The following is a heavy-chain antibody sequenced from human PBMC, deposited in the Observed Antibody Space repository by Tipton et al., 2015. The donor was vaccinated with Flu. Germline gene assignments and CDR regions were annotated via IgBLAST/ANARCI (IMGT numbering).Heavy chain of an antibody. CDR3: AKKSATSRDAFDI. CDR1: GFIFDSSD. J-gene: IGHJ3*02. V-gene: IGHV3-30*02. CDR2: IQFHGGNQ. D-gene: IGHD3-3*01. Sequence: SLRLSCVASGFIFDSSDMHWVRQAPGKGLEWVAFIQFHGGNQHYADSVKGRFTCSRDNSRSTLYLEMNSLRREDTAVYFCAKKSATSRDAFDIWGQGTMVTVSS.